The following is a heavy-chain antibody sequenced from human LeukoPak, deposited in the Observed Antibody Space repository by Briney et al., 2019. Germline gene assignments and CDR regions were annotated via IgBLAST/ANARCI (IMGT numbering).Heavy chain of an antibody. CDR3: AKDHSSGYWRYFDY. D-gene: IGHD3-22*01. CDR2: IRYDGSNK. J-gene: IGHJ4*02. V-gene: IGHV3-30*02. Sequence: GGSLRLSCAASGFTFSSYGMHWVRQAPGKRLEWVAFIRYDGSNKYHADSVRGRFTISRDNSKNTLYLQMNSLRAEDTAVYYCAKDHSSGYWRYFDYWGQGTLVTVSS. CDR1: GFTFSSYG.